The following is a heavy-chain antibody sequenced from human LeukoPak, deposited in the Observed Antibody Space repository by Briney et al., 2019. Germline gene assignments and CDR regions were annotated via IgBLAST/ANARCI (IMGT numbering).Heavy chain of an antibody. V-gene: IGHV1-69*01. CDR2: IIPIFGTA. D-gene: IGHD5-24*01. Sequence: GSSVKVSCKASGGTFSSYAISWVRPAPGQGLEWMGGIIPIFGTANYAQKFQGRVTITADESTSTAYMELSSLRSEDTAVYYCARDREGGGYYFDYWGQGTLVTVSS. CDR3: ARDREGGGYYFDY. J-gene: IGHJ4*02. CDR1: GGTFSSYA.